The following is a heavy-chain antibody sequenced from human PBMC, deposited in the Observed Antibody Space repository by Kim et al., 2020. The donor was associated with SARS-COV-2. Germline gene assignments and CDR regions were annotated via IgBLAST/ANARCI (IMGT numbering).Heavy chain of an antibody. CDR2: SDGSHK. J-gene: IGHJ4*02. V-gene: IGHV3-33*01. CDR3: ASFES. Sequence: SDGSHKSYADSVKGRFTISRDNSKNMVYLQMNSLRADDRAVYCCASFESWGQGTLVTVSS.